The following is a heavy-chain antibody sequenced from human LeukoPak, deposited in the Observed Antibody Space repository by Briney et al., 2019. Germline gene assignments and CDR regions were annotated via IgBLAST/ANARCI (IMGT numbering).Heavy chain of an antibody. J-gene: IGHJ4*02. CDR1: GFIFSPYT. CDR2: ISSDITYI. Sequence: GGSLRLSCAASGFIFSPYTMNWVRQAPGKGLEWVSSISSDITYIFYADSVKGRFTVSRDNAKNPLYLQMSSLRAEDTAVYYCARDRGYYFDYWGQGSLVTVSS. V-gene: IGHV3-21*06. D-gene: IGHD5-24*01. CDR3: ARDRGYYFDY.